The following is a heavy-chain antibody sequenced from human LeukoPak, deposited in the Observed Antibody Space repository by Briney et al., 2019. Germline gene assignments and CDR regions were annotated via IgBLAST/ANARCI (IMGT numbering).Heavy chain of an antibody. Sequence: PSETLSLTCTVSGGSISSSGYYWGWIRQPPGKGLEWIGIIYYSGSTYYNPSLKSRVTISVDTSKNQFSLKLSSVTAADTAVYYCARAPPYSYGHKGGEHYYYYYMDVWGKGTTVTISS. CDR3: ARAPPYSYGHKGGEHYYYYYMDV. D-gene: IGHD5-18*01. CDR2: IYYSGST. V-gene: IGHV4-39*07. J-gene: IGHJ6*03. CDR1: GGSISSSGYY.